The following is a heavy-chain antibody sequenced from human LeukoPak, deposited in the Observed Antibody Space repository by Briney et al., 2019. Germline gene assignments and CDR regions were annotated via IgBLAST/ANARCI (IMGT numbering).Heavy chain of an antibody. D-gene: IGHD2-15*01. CDR2: ISGSGGVT. Sequence: DPGGSLRLSCAVSGCIFSSYAMNWVRQAPGKGLEWVAGISGSGGVTYYAESVKGRFTISRDNSKNTLYLQMNSLRAEDTAVYYCATQFFCSGGSCPNEFQHWGQGTLVTVSS. CDR3: ATQFFCSGGSCPNEFQH. CDR1: GCIFSSYA. V-gene: IGHV3-23*01. J-gene: IGHJ1*01.